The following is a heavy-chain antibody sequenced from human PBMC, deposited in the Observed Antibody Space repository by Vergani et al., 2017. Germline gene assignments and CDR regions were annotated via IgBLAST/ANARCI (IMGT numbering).Heavy chain of an antibody. J-gene: IGHJ4*02. CDR2: FFPGDSDK. V-gene: IGHV5-51*03. CDR3: ARAYNRRLGHFDY. CDR1: PNSIFSHW. D-gene: IGHD5-24*01. Sequence: EVQLVQSGAEVKKSGESLKISCHGSPNSIFSHWGAWVRQTPGKGLEWIGIFFPGDSDKTYSPSFQGQVTMSAAKCIATVYLQWRSLKTADTGTYFGARAYNRRLGHFDYWGQGTRVTVS.